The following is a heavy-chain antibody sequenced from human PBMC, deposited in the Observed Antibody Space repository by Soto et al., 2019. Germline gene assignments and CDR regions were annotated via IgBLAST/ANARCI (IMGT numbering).Heavy chain of an antibody. CDR2: ISSTTNYI. Sequence: GGSLRLSCAASGFTFTRYIMNWGRQAPGKGLGWVSSISSTTNYIYYGDSMKGRFTISRDNAKNSLYLEMNSLRAEDTAVYYCARESEDLTSNFDYWGQGTLVTVSS. CDR3: ARESEDLTSNFDY. V-gene: IGHV3-21*06. J-gene: IGHJ4*02. CDR1: GFTFTRYI.